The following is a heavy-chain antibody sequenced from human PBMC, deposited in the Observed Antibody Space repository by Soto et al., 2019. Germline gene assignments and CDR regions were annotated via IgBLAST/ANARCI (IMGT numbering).Heavy chain of an antibody. J-gene: IGHJ4*02. Sequence: SETLSLTCTVSGGSINNYYWIWLRQPPGKGLEWIGLIYYTGSTNYNPSLKSRVTISVDTSKNQFSLKLSSVTATDTAVYYWCLFRHLKDYWGQGTLVTVSS. CDR3: CLFRHLKDY. CDR2: IYYTGST. D-gene: IGHD3-16*01. CDR1: GGSINNYY. V-gene: IGHV4-59*08.